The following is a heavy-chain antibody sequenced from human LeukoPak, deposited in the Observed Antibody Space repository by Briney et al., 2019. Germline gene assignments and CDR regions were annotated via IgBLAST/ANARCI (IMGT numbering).Heavy chain of an antibody. V-gene: IGHV4-39*01. CDR3: ASPPDSSGYWFGDY. CDR2: IYYSGST. Sequence: SETLSLTCTVSGGSISSSSYYWGWIRQPPGKGLEWIGSIYYSGSTYYNPSLKSRVTISVDTSKNQFSLKLSSVTAADTAVYYCASPPDSSGYWFGDYWGQGTLVTVSS. CDR1: GGSISSSSYY. D-gene: IGHD3-22*01. J-gene: IGHJ4*02.